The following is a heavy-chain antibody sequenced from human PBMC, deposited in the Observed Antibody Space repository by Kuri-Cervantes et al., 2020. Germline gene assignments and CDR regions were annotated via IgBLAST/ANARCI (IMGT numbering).Heavy chain of an antibody. D-gene: IGHD5/OR15-5a*01. V-gene: IGHV3-33*03. CDR3: AKDSFYDSSSFDY. CDR2: IWYDGSNK. J-gene: IGHJ4*02. CDR1: GFTFSSYG. Sequence: GESLKISCAASGFTFSSYGMHWVRQAPGKGLEWVAVIWYDGSNKYYADSVKGRFTISRDNAKNSLYLQMNSLRAEDTALYYCAKDSFYDSSSFDYWGQGTLVTVSS.